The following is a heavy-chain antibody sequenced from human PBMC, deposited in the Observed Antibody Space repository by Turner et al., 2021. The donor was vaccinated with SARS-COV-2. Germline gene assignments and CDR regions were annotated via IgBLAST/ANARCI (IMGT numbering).Heavy chain of an antibody. CDR3: AREKPGFDSSRYYPDAFDI. J-gene: IGHJ3*02. CDR2: ISSSSSYI. V-gene: IGHV3-21*06. D-gene: IGHD3-22*01. Sequence: AQLVESGGGLVKPGGSLRVSCAASGFAFSSYGMNWVRQAPGKGLEWVSSISSSSSYIYYADSLKCRFTISRNNAKNSVYLQMNSLRAEDTAVYYCAREKPGFDSSRYYPDAFDIWGQGTMVTVSS. CDR1: GFAFSSYG.